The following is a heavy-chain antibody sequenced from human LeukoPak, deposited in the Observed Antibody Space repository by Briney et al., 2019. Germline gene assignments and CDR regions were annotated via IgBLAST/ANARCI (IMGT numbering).Heavy chain of an antibody. V-gene: IGHV4-59*01. CDR1: GGSISSYY. D-gene: IGHD1-26*01. Sequence: SETLSLTCTVSGGSISSYYWSWIRQPPGKGLEWIGYIYYSGSTNYNPSLKSRVTISVDMSKNQFSLKLSSVTAADTAVYYCAGLSGSYHYYYYGMDVWGQGTTVTVSS. CDR3: AGLSGSYHYYYYGMDV. CDR2: IYYSGST. J-gene: IGHJ6*02.